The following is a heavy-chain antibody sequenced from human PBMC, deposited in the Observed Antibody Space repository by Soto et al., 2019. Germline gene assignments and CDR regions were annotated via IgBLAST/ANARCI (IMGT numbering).Heavy chain of an antibody. CDR3: ARELLRDPHAFDI. CDR1: GYTFTSYY. Sequence: QVQLVQSGAEVKKPGASVKVSCKASGYTFTSYYMHWVRQAPRQGLEWMGIINPSGGSTSYAQKCQGRVTMTRDTSTSTVYMELSSLRSEDTAVYYCARELLRDPHAFDIWGQGTMVTVSS. V-gene: IGHV1-46*01. CDR2: INPSGGST. J-gene: IGHJ3*02.